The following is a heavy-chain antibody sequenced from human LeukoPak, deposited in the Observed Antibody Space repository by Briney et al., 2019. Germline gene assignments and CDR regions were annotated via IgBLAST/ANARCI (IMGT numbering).Heavy chain of an antibody. J-gene: IGHJ4*02. V-gene: IGHV1-2*02. CDR1: GYTFTGYY. CDR3: AIGGIGGYSYGFSFDY. CDR2: INPNSGGT. D-gene: IGHD5-18*01. Sequence: ASVKVSCKASGYTFTGYYMHWVRQAPGQGLEWMGWINPNSGGTNYAQKFQGRVTMTRDTSISTAYMELSRLRSDDTAVYYCAIGGIGGYSYGFSFDYCGQGTLVTVSS.